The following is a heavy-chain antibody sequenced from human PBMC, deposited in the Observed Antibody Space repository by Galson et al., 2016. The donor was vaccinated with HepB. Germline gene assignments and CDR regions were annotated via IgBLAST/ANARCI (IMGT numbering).Heavy chain of an antibody. D-gene: IGHD6-25*01. CDR1: GFTFSETY. J-gene: IGHJ4*01. CDR2: ITSSGGLS. V-gene: IGHV3-11*01. CDR3: ASRGFYGSLDN. Sequence: SLRLSCAASGFTFSETYMTWIRQAPGKGLEWISYITSSGGLSYYADSMEGRFTISRDNAKNSVYLQINSLRAEDTAVYYCASRGFYGSLDNWGRGTLVTVSS.